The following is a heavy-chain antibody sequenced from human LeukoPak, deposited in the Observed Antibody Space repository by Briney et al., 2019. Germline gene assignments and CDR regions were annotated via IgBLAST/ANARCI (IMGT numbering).Heavy chain of an antibody. V-gene: IGHV1-69*04. Sequence: SVKVSCKASGGTFSNYAIVWVRQAPGQGLQWMGRIIPILGITNYTQKFQGRVTVTADKSTGTAYMERRSLKSEDTAVYYCARDRRDLDYSESRGSEDAFDILREGTIATVS. CDR3: ARDRRDLDYSESRGSEDAFDI. CDR2: IIPILGIT. J-gene: IGHJ3*02. CDR1: GGTFSNYA. D-gene: IGHD3-22*01.